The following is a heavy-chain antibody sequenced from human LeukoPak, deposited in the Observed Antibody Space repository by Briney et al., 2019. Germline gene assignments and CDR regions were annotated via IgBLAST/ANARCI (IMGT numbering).Heavy chain of an antibody. Sequence: ASVKVSCKASGGTFSSYAISWVRQAPGQGLEWMGRIIPILGIANYAQKFQGRVTITADKSTSTAYMELSSLRSEDTAVYYCAGSDFPDTTVDAQPTRGYYGMDVWGQGTTVTVSS. CDR2: IIPILGIA. CDR3: AGSDFPDTTVDAQPTRGYYGMDV. CDR1: GGTFSSYA. V-gene: IGHV1-69*04. D-gene: IGHD4-23*01. J-gene: IGHJ6*02.